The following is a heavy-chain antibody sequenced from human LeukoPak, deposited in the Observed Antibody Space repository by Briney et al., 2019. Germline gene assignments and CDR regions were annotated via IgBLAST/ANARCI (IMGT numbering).Heavy chain of an antibody. J-gene: IGHJ4*02. D-gene: IGHD5-18*01. Sequence: SETLSLTCTVSGVSISSSSYYWGWLRQPPGKGLEWIGSIYYSGSTYYNPSLKSRVTISVDTSKNQFSLKLSSVTAADTAVYYCARDGPRGAMVIWGQGTLVTVSS. CDR3: ARDGPRGAMVI. CDR1: GVSISSSSYY. CDR2: IYYSGST. V-gene: IGHV4-39*07.